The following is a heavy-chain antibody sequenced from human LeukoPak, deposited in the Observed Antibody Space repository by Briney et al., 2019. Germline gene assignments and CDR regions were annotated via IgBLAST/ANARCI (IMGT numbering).Heavy chain of an antibody. Sequence: GGSLRLSCAASGFTDSSNYMSWVRQTPGKGLEWVSVIYSGGSTYYADSVKGRFTISRDNSKNTLYLQMNSLRAEDTAVYYCARLEYYVWGSYRSLGAFDIWGQGTMVTVSS. J-gene: IGHJ3*02. CDR2: IYSGGST. D-gene: IGHD3-16*02. V-gene: IGHV3-66*04. CDR3: ARLEYYVWGSYRSLGAFDI. CDR1: GFTDSSNY.